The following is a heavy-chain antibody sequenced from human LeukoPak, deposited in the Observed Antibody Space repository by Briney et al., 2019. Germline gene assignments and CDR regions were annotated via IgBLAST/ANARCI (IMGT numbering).Heavy chain of an antibody. V-gene: IGHV3-7*01. D-gene: IGHD3-10*01. CDR3: ARDRGVQYGLDV. Sequence: GGSLRLSCAASGFTFSNYAMSWVRQAPGKGLEWVANIRQDGSDSYYVDSVKGRFTISRNNARKSLYLQMNSLRDEDTAVYYCARDRGVQYGLDVWGQGTTVTVSS. J-gene: IGHJ6*02. CDR2: IRQDGSDS. CDR1: GFTFSNYA.